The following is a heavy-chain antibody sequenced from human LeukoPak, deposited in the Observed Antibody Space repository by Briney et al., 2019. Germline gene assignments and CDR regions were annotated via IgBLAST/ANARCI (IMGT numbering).Heavy chain of an antibody. CDR2: IGTAGDT. CDR3: ARGMYYYGSGSYSAMDV. D-gene: IGHD3-10*01. J-gene: IGHJ6*03. Sequence: PGGSLRLSCAASGFTFSSYDMHWVRQATGKGLEWVSAIGTAGDTYYPGSVKGRFTISRENAKNSLYLQMNSLRAGDTAVYYCARGMYYYGSGSYSAMDVWGKGTTVTISS. V-gene: IGHV3-13*01. CDR1: GFTFSSYD.